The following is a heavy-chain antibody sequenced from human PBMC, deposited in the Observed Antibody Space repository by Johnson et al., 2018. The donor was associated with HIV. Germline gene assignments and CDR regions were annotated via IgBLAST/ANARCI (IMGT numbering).Heavy chain of an antibody. CDR3: VRDQGSGWPTNAFDI. Sequence: QVQLVESGGGVMQPGKSLRLPCEASGFTFRSYAMHWVRQAPGKGLEWVAVITYDGRNKYYADSVKGRFIIFRDNSKNLTNLQMNGLSDEDTADYYCVRDQGSGWPTNAFDIWGRGTRVTVSS. CDR1: GFTFRSYA. V-gene: IGHV3-30*04. J-gene: IGHJ3*02. CDR2: ITYDGRNK. D-gene: IGHD6-19*01.